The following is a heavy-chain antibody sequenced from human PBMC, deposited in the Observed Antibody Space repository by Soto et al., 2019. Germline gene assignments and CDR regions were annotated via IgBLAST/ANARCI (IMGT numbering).Heavy chain of an antibody. D-gene: IGHD5-12*01. CDR3: ARDRRDGYNFPTDALDI. CDR1: GYTFTGYY. V-gene: IGHV1-2*04. J-gene: IGHJ3*02. CDR2: INPNSGGT. Sequence: ASVKVSCKASGYTFTGYYMHWVRQAPGQGLEWMGWINPNSGGTNYAQKFQGWVTMTRDTSISTAYMELSRLRSDDTAVYYCARDRRDGYNFPTDALDIWGQGTMVTVSS.